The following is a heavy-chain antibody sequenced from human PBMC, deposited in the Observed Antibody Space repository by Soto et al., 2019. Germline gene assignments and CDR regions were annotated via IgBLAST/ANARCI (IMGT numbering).Heavy chain of an antibody. V-gene: IGHV4-34*01. CDR1: GGSFSGYY. J-gene: IGHJ4*02. Sequence: QVQLQQWGAGLLKPSETLSLTCAVYGGSFSGYYWSWIRQPPGKGLEWIGEINHSGSTNYTPSLKSRVTISVDTSKNQFSLKLSSVTAADTAVYYCAGGYGVATKLLDYWGQGTLVTVSS. D-gene: IGHD5-12*01. CDR2: INHSGST. CDR3: AGGYGVATKLLDY.